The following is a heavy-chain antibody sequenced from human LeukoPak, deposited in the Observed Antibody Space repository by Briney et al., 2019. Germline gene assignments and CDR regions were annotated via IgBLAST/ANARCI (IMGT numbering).Heavy chain of an antibody. J-gene: IGHJ2*01. V-gene: IGHV3-15*01. CDR2: IKSKTDGETT. D-gene: IGHD2-2*01. CDR1: GLTFSKAW. CDR3: TTYQLWYFDL. Sequence: GGSLRLSCAASGLTFSKAWMAWVRQAPGEGLEWVGRIKSKTDGETTDYAAPVKGRFTISRDDSKNTLYLQMNSLRTEDTAVYYCTTYQLWYFDLWGRGTLVTVSS.